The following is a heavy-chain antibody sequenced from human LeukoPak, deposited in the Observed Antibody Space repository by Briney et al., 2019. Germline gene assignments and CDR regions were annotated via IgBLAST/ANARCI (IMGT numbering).Heavy chain of an antibody. D-gene: IGHD1-20*01. Sequence: GGSLRLSCAASGFSFSTSEMTWVRQAPGKGLEWIAYVASGSTPIYCADSVRGRFTISRDNARNSLFLQMTSLRAGDTALYYCVREDNFDALDIWGRGTMVTVSS. V-gene: IGHV3-48*03. J-gene: IGHJ3*02. CDR2: VASGSTPI. CDR1: GFSFSTSE. CDR3: VREDNFDALDI.